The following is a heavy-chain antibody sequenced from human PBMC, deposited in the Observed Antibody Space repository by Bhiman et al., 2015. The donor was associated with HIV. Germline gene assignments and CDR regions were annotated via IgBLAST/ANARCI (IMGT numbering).Heavy chain of an antibody. CDR1: GFHFNKYG. D-gene: IGHD6-13*01. J-gene: IGHJ6*03. CDR3: AREARSIAAIDYMDV. Sequence: VQLVESGGGVVRPGGSLRLSCTASGFHFNKYGMNWVRQAPGKGLEWVANIKQDGSEKYYVDSVKGRFTISRDNAKNSLYLQMNSLRAEDTAVYYCAREARSIAAIDYMDVWGKGTTVTVSS. V-gene: IGHV3-7*05. CDR2: IKQDGSEK.